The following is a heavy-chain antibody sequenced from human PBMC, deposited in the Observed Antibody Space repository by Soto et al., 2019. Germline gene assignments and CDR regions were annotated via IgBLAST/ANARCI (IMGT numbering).Heavy chain of an antibody. J-gene: IGHJ4*02. CDR2: ISDYNGNT. V-gene: IGHV1-18*01. CDR3: ARVTMIVVVPDY. CDR1: GYTFTSYG. Sequence: SVKVSCKASGYTFTSYGISWVRQAPGQGLEWMGWISDYNGNTNYAQKLQGRVTMTTDTSTSTAYMELRSLRSDDTAVYYCARVTMIVVVPDYWGQGTLVTVSS. D-gene: IGHD3-22*01.